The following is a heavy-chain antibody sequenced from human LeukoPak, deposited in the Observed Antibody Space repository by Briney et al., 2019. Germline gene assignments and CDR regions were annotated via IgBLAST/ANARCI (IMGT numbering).Heavy chain of an antibody. CDR3: ARGLIAAAGMDV. V-gene: IGHV1-18*01. CDR1: GYIFTNYD. Sequence: GASVKVSCKASGYIFTNYDISWVRQAPGQGLEWMGWISAYNGNTNYAQKFQGRVTMTTDTSTTTAYMELRTLKSDDTAVYFCARGLIAAAGMDVWGKGTTVTVSS. D-gene: IGHD6-13*01. J-gene: IGHJ6*04. CDR2: ISAYNGNT.